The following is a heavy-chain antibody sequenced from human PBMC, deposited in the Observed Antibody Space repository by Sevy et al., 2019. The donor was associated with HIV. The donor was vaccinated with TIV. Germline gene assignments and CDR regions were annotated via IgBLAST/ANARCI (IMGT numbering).Heavy chain of an antibody. Sequence: GSLRLSCAASGFTFSSYAMSWVRQAPGKGLEWVSAISGSGGSTYYADSVKGRFTISRDNSKNTLYLQMNSLRAEDTAVYYCAKWYDYGDFGPSHFGYWGQGTLVTVSS. V-gene: IGHV3-23*01. CDR3: AKWYDYGDFGPSHFGY. CDR1: GFTFSSYA. CDR2: ISGSGGST. D-gene: IGHD4-17*01. J-gene: IGHJ4*02.